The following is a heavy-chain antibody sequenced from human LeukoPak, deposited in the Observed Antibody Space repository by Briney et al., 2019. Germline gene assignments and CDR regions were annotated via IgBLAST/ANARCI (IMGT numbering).Heavy chain of an antibody. CDR3: AKSPRGYNYYMDV. V-gene: IGHV3-23*01. D-gene: IGHD3-10*01. Sequence: GGSLRLSCAVSGFTFSTCAMSWVRQAPRKGLEWVSVISGGAVSIYYADSVKGRFTISRDNSNNTLYLQMNSLRAEDTAVYYCAKSPRGYNYYMDVWGKGTTVTVSS. J-gene: IGHJ6*03. CDR2: ISGGAVSI. CDR1: GFTFSTCA.